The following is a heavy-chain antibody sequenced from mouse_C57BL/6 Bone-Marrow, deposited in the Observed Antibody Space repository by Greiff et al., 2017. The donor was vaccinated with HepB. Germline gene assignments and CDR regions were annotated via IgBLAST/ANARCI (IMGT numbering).Heavy chain of an antibody. CDR2: ISSGGSYT. J-gene: IGHJ3*01. V-gene: IGHV5-6*01. Sequence: EVKVVESGGDLVKPGGSLKLSCAASGFTFSSYCMSWVRQTPDKRLEWVATISSGGSYTYYPDSVKGRFTISRDNAKNTLYLQMSSLKSEDTAMYYCARPGGTYWGQGTLVTVSA. CDR3: ARPGGTY. D-gene: IGHD4-1*01. CDR1: GFTFSSYC.